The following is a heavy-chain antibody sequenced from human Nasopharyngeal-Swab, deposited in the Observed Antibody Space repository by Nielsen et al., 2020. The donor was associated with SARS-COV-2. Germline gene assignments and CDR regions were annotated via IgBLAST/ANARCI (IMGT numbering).Heavy chain of an antibody. Sequence: LSLTCAASGFTFSSYWMSWVRQAPGKGLEWVANIKQDGSEKYYVDSVKGRFTISRDNAKNSLYLQMNSLRAEDTAVYYCARGDILTPYYFDYWGQGTLVTVSS. CDR3: ARGDILTPYYFDY. CDR2: IKQDGSEK. J-gene: IGHJ4*02. D-gene: IGHD3-9*01. V-gene: IGHV3-7*04. CDR1: GFTFSSYW.